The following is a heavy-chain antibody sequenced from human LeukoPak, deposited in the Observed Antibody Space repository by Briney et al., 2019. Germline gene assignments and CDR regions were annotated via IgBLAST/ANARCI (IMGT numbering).Heavy chain of an antibody. D-gene: IGHD6-19*01. CDR2: ISSSSSYT. Sequence: PGGSLRLSCAASGFTFSDYYMSWIRQAPGKGLEWVSYISSSSSYTNYADSVQGRFTISRDNAKNSLYLQMNSLRAEDTAVYYCARDPLGQWLVQSYYFDYWGQGTLVTVSS. CDR3: ARDPLGQWLVQSYYFDY. V-gene: IGHV3-11*06. J-gene: IGHJ4*02. CDR1: GFTFSDYY.